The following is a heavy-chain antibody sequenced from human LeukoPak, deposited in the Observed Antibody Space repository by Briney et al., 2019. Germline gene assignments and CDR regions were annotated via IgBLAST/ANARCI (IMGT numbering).Heavy chain of an antibody. V-gene: IGHV3-21*04. CDR1: GFTFSSYS. CDR2: ISSSSSYI. CDR3: AAQVRGGDEFGVTNPFDF. D-gene: IGHD3-16*01. J-gene: IGHJ4*02. Sequence: GGSLGLSCAASGFTFSSYSMNWVRQAPGKGLEWVSSISSSSSYIYYADSVKGRFTISRDNAKNSLYLQMNSLRAEDTAIYYRAAQVRGGDEFGVTNPFDFWGQGTLVTVSS.